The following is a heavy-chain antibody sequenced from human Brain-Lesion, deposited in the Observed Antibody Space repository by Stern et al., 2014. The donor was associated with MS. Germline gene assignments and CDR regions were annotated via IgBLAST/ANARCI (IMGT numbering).Heavy chain of an antibody. D-gene: IGHD2-2*01. J-gene: IGHJ6*02. CDR3: ARGRVVPGFQYYATDV. CDR2: IFNSGST. CDR1: GGSISSGGYY. V-gene: IGHV4-61*02. Sequence: VQLVESGPGLVKPSQTLSLSCTVSGGSISSGGYYWSWIRQPAGKGLEWIGRIFNSGSTSYNPPPKSRVTISISTAKEQFSLRLNPMTAADTAVYYCARGRVVPGFQYYATDVWGQGTTVIVSS.